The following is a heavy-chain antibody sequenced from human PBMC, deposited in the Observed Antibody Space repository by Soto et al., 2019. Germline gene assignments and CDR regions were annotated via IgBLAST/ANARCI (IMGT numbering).Heavy chain of an antibody. CDR1: GFTFSDYA. J-gene: IGHJ4*02. D-gene: IGHD6-19*01. CDR3: AMGGWQWLVTSDFNY. Sequence: VQLVESGGGVVQPGRSLRLSCAASGFTFSDYAMHWVRQAPGKGLEWVAVVSHDGRNTHYADSVKGRFTISRDSSKNPVSLEMTSPRAEDTAVYYCAMGGWQWLVTSDFNYWGQGALVTVSS. CDR2: VSHDGRNT. V-gene: IGHV3-30*03.